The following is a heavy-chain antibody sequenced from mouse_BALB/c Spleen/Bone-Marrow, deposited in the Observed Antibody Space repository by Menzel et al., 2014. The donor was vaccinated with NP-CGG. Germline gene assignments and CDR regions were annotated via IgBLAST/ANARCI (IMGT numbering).Heavy chain of an antibody. V-gene: IGHV1-11*01. CDR2: IYPVSGET. Sequence: QVQLQQSGAELASPGASVTLSCKASGYTFXDHIMNWVKRGLDRALSGLERIYPVSGETNYNQKFMGKATFSVDRSSSTVYMVLNSLTSEDPAVYYCGRGENFDYWGQGTTLTVSS. CDR1: GYTFXDHI. CDR3: GRGENFDY. J-gene: IGHJ2*01.